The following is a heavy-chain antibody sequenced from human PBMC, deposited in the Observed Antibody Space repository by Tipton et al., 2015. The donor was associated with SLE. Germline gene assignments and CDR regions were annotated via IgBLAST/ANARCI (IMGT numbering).Heavy chain of an antibody. CDR1: GYTFTNFD. V-gene: IGHV1-18*01. CDR2: ISTKNGDT. CDR3: ARECSGTACLDY. Sequence: VQLVQSGAEVMKPGASVKVSCKASGYTFTNFDISWVRQAPGQGLEWMGWISTKNGDTKYAQRFQGRVSMTTDTSTSTTYMALRSPRSDDTAIYYCARECSGTACLDYWGQGTLVTVSS. D-gene: IGHD3-10*02. J-gene: IGHJ4*02.